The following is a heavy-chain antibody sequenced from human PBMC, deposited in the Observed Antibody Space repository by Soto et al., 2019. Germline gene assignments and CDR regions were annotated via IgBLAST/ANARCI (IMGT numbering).Heavy chain of an antibody. J-gene: IGHJ4*02. Sequence: SVKVSCKASGGTFSSYTINWVRQAPGQGLEWMGRIIPILGIANYAQKFQGRVTITRDTSASTAYMELSSLRSEATAVYYCARDYDSTTLSFDYWGQGTLVTVSS. CDR3: ARDYDSTTLSFDY. V-gene: IGHV1-69*04. D-gene: IGHD3-22*01. CDR2: IIPILGIA. CDR1: GGTFSSYT.